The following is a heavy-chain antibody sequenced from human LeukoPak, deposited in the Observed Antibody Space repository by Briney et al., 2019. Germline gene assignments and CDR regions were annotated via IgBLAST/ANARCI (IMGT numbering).Heavy chain of an antibody. Sequence: GEFLEIFCKGSGYIFCDFWIVRVRPIPGQGLGGMGIIYSGDSDTRYSPSFQGQVTISADKSISTAYLQWSSLKASDTAMYYCASRITMVRGVIGAFDIWGQGTMVTVSS. CDR2: IYSGDSDT. CDR3: ASRITMVRGVIGAFDI. CDR1: GYIFCDFW. V-gene: IGHV5-51*01. D-gene: IGHD3-10*01. J-gene: IGHJ3*02.